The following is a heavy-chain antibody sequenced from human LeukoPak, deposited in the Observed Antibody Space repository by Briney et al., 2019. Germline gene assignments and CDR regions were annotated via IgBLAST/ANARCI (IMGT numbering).Heavy chain of an antibody. CDR1: GYTLTELS. D-gene: IGHD6-6*01. CDR2: FDPEDGET. J-gene: IGHJ6*03. CDR3: ATAVEAALLPTSYYYNYMDV. V-gene: IGHV1-24*01. Sequence: ASVKVSCKVSGYTLTELSMHWVRQAPGKGLEWMGGFDPEDGETIYAQKFQGRVTMTEDTSTDTAYMELSSLRSEDTAVYYCATAVEAALLPTSYYYNYMDVWGKGTTVTVSS.